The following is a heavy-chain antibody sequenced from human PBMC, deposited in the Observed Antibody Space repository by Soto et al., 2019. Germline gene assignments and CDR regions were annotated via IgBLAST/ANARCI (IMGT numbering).Heavy chain of an antibody. D-gene: IGHD6-13*01. CDR3: TRAMVAAAGTSYGLGV. CDR2: MNPISGNT. CDR1: GYTFTSYD. Sequence: QVQLVQSGAEVKKPGASVKVSCKASGYTFTSYDINWVRQATGQGLEWMGWMNPISGNTGYAQEFQGRVTMTRNTSISTAYMELSSLRSEDTAVYYCTRAMVAAAGTSYGLGVWGQGTTVTVS. J-gene: IGHJ6*02. V-gene: IGHV1-8*01.